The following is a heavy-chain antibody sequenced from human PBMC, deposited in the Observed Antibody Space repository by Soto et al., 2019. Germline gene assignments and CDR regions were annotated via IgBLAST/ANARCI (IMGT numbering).Heavy chain of an antibody. CDR1: GFTFNSYG. V-gene: IGHV3-30*03. CDR2: ISYDSTKT. CDR3: ARTRSAWSDFHYYSLDV. Sequence: LRLSCAASGFTFNSYGMHWVRQGPGNGLEWVAFISYDSTKTYYADSVKGRFTISRDNSNSALYVQMNSLTGEDTAVYYCARTRSAWSDFHYYSLDVWGQGTTVTVSS. J-gene: IGHJ6*02. D-gene: IGHD1-26*01.